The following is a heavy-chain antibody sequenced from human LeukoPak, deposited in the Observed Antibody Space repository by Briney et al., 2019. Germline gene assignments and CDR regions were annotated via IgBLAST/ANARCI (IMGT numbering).Heavy chain of an antibody. D-gene: IGHD6-13*01. Sequence: SETLSLTCAVSGGSISSSNWWSWVRQPPGKGLEWIGEIYHSGSTNYNPSLKSRVTISVDKSKNQFSLKLSSVTAADTAVYCCASVFGIAAVYFQHWGQGTLVTVSS. V-gene: IGHV4-4*01. CDR1: GGSISSSNW. J-gene: IGHJ1*01. CDR2: IYHSGST. CDR3: ASVFGIAAVYFQH.